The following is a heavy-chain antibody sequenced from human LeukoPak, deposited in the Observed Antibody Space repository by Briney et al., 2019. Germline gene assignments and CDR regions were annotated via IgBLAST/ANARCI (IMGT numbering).Heavy chain of an antibody. Sequence: GGSLRLSCAASGFSFSSYAMNWVRQAPGSGPEWVSYITADSTTIHYADSVKGRFTISRDNTKNTLYLQMSSLRAEDTAVYYCAKDPNGDYIGAFDFWGQGTMVTVSS. V-gene: IGHV3-48*04. CDR3: AKDPNGDYIGAFDF. CDR2: ITADSTTI. CDR1: GFSFSSYA. J-gene: IGHJ3*01. D-gene: IGHD4-17*01.